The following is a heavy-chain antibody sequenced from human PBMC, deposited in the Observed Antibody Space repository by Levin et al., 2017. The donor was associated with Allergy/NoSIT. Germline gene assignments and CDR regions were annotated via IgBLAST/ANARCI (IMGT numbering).Heavy chain of an antibody. V-gene: IGHV3-30*04. CDR3: ARDYWTYTGTSERTDV. J-gene: IGHJ6*02. Sequence: GGSLRLSCVASGFTFSDYAMHWARQAPGRGLEWVAVISYNGNIKYNADSVQGRFTISRSNSNNTLYLQMNSLRDEDTGVYYWARDYWTYTGTSERTDVRGQGTTVTVSS. D-gene: IGHD1-1*01. CDR2: ISYNGNIK. CDR1: GFTFSDYA.